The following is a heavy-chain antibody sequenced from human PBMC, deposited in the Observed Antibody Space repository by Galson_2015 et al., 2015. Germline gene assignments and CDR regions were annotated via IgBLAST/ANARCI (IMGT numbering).Heavy chain of an antibody. CDR3: AKGLITVTTRSFDY. V-gene: IGHV3-23*01. D-gene: IGHD4-17*01. CDR2: ISGGGGST. CDR1: GFTFSSYA. Sequence: SLRLSCAASGFTFSSYAMTWVRQAPGKGLEWVSAISGGGGSTYYADSVKGRFTISRDNSKNTLYLQMNSLRAEDTAVYYCAKGLITVTTRSFDYWGQGTLVTVSS. J-gene: IGHJ4*02.